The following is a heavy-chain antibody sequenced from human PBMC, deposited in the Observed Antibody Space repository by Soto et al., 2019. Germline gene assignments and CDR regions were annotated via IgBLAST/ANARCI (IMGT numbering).Heavy chain of an antibody. CDR2: IYSGGST. CDR1: GVTVSSNY. Sequence: GGSLRLSCAASGVTVSSNYMSWVRQAPGKGLEWVSVIYSGGSTYYADSVKGRFTISRDNAKNTLFLQMNSLRAEDTALYFCVRDQDTYGQAVFNSWGQGTLVTVSS. D-gene: IGHD2-15*01. J-gene: IGHJ4*02. V-gene: IGHV3-66*01. CDR3: VRDQDTYGQAVFNS.